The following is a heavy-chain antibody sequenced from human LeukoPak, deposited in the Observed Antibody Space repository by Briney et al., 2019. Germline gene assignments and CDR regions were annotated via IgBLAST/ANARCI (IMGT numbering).Heavy chain of an antibody. CDR2: MSYSGST. Sequence: SETLSLTCTVSGDSISSYYWNWIRQPPGKGLEWIGYMSYSGSTNYNPSLKSRVTISVDTSKNQFSLKLSSVTAADTAVYYCARDFNRDYDSSGYPFDYWGQGTLVTVSS. J-gene: IGHJ4*02. V-gene: IGHV4-59*12. D-gene: IGHD3-22*01. CDR3: ARDFNRDYDSSGYPFDY. CDR1: GDSISSYY.